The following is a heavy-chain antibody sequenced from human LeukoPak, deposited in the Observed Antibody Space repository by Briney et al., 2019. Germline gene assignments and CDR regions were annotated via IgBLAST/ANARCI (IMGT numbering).Heavy chain of an antibody. CDR2: IFYSGST. J-gene: IGHJ4*02. CDR1: GGSIRSSNYF. Sequence: SETLSLTCTVSGGSIRSSNYFWGWIRQPPGKGLEWIGSIFYSGSTYYNPSLKSPVTISVDTSKNQFSLKVTSVTAADTAVYYCARVKSYGDYFDYWGQGTLVTVSS. D-gene: IGHD5-18*01. CDR3: ARVKSYGDYFDY. V-gene: IGHV4-39*07.